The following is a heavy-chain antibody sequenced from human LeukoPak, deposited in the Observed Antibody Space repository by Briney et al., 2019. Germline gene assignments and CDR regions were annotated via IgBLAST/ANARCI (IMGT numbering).Heavy chain of an antibody. CDR1: SASVSSYY. J-gene: IGHJ4*02. V-gene: IGHV4-59*02. CDR3: ARGGAGPLRD. Sequence: PSETLSLTCTVSSASVSSYYWSWVRQPPGGGLEWIGYISNSGSPSYNPSFKSRVTFSADTSKNHLSLKLNSVTPADTAVYFCARGGAGPLRDWGQGTLVTVSS. CDR2: ISNSGSP. D-gene: IGHD3-16*01.